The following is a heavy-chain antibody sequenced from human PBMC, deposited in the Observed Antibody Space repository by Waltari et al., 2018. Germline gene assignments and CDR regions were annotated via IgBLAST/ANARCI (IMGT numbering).Heavy chain of an antibody. D-gene: IGHD2-15*01. CDR2: SGASGRDT. V-gene: IGHV3-23*01. CDR3: VRPRAVVGPHGFDI. Sequence: EVQVLESGGDLVQPGGSLRLSCAASGFTFSQYAMNWIRQAPGKGVELVSSSGASGRDTYYPDSVRGRFTISRDNSRDMVFLQMSSLRAEDTAIYYCVRPRAVVGPHGFDIWGQGTMVTVSS. CDR1: GFTFSQYA. J-gene: IGHJ3*02.